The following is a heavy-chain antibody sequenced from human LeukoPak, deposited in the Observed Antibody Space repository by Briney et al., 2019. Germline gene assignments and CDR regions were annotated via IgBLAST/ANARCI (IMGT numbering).Heavy chain of an antibody. D-gene: IGHD6-19*01. Sequence: GGSLRLSCVASGFTFSSSWMSWVRQAPGKGLEWVANIKQDGSENYYVDSVKGRFTISRDNAKNSLYLQMNSLRAEDTAVYYCARVSTAVAGGDYWGQGTLVTVSS. CDR3: ARVSTAVAGGDY. V-gene: IGHV3-7*01. J-gene: IGHJ4*02. CDR1: GFTFSSSW. CDR2: IKQDGSEN.